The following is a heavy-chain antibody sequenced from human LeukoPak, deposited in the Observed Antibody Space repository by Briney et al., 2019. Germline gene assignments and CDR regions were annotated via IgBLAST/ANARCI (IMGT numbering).Heavy chain of an antibody. CDR2: IYHSGST. V-gene: IGHV4-4*02. J-gene: IGHJ4*02. CDR3: ARDLLGELGNFDY. CDR1: GGSISSSYW. Sequence: PSETLSLTCAVSGGSISSSYWWSWVRQPPGKGLEWIGGIYHSGSTTYNPSLKSPVTISVDKSRNQFSLKLSSVTAADTAVYYCARDLLGELGNFDYWGQGTLVTVSS. D-gene: IGHD1-26*01.